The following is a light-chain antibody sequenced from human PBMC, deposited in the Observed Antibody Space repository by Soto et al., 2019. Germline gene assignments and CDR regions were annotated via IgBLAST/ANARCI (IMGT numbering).Light chain of an antibody. CDR3: QQSYSTPPWT. CDR2: AAS. CDR1: QSISSY. J-gene: IGKJ1*01. Sequence: DLQMTQSPSSLSASVGDRVTITCRASQSISSYLNWYQQKPRKAPKLLIYAASSLQSGVPSRFSGSGSGTDFTLTISSLQPEDFATYYCQQSYSTPPWTFGQGTKVEIK. V-gene: IGKV1-39*01.